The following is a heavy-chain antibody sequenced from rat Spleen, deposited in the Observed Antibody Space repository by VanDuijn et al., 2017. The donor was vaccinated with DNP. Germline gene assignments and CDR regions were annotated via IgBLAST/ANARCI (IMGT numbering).Heavy chain of an antibody. CDR3: ARWGGDYFDY. Sequence: EVQLVESGGGLVQPGRSMRLSCAASGFTFSDYYMAWVRQAPTEGLECVAYISYHGGSTYYGDSVKGRFTISRDNAKSTLYLQMNSLRSEDMATYYCARWGGDYFDYWGQGVMVTVSS. V-gene: IGHV5-22*01. CDR2: ISYHGGST. CDR1: GFTFSDYY. J-gene: IGHJ2*01.